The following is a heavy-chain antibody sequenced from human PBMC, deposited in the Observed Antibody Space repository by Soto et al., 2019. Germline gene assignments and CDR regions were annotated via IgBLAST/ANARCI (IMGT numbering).Heavy chain of an antibody. CDR1: GFTFSSYG. Sequence: PGGSLRLSCAASGFTFSSYGMHWVRQAPGKGLEWVAVIWYDGTDKYYADSVKGRFTVSRDDSKNTLFLQMNSLRAEDTAVYYCTRVSRASSSDYFDYWGQGTLVTVSS. CDR2: IWYDGTDK. D-gene: IGHD6-6*01. CDR3: TRVSRASSSDYFDY. V-gene: IGHV3-33*01. J-gene: IGHJ4*02.